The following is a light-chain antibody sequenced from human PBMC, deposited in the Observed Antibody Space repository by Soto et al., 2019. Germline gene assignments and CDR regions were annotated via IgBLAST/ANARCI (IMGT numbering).Light chain of an antibody. Sequence: QSALTQPASVSGSPGQSITISCTGASSDLGDYNYVSWYQQHPGKAPKLMIYDVSSRPSGVSDRFSGSKSGNTASLTISGLKAEDEAYYYCTSYTNTGTYVFATGTKLTV. CDR2: DVS. CDR1: SSDLGDYNY. J-gene: IGLJ1*01. V-gene: IGLV2-14*03. CDR3: TSYTNTGTYV.